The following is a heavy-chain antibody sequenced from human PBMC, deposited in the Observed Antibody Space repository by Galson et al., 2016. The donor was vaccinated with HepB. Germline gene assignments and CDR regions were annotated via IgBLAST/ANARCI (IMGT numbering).Heavy chain of an antibody. D-gene: IGHD3-10*01. CDR2: ISHDSGSE. CDR3: ARDRGYRALDL. Sequence: SLRLSCAGSGFTFSTYAMSWVRQAPGKGLEWVSGISHDSGSEFYGDSVKGRFTIYRDNSKNTVYLELNSLRAEDTALYYCARDRGYRALDLWGQGTTVTVSS. CDR1: GFTFSTYA. J-gene: IGHJ3*01. V-gene: IGHV3-23*01.